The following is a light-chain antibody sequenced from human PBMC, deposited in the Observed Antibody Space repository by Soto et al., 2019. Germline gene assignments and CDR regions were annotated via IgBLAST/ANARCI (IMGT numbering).Light chain of an antibody. Sequence: EIVLTQSPATLSLSPGERATLSCRASQSVSSYLAWYQQKPGQAPRLLIYDASNRATGIPARFSGSGSVTDFTLTISSLEPEDFAGYYWQQRSNWTYTFGQGTKLEIK. CDR2: DAS. V-gene: IGKV3-11*01. CDR3: QQRSNWTYT. CDR1: QSVSSY. J-gene: IGKJ2*01.